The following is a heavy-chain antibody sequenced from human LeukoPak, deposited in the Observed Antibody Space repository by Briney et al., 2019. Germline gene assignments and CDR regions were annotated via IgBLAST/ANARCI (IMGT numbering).Heavy chain of an antibody. D-gene: IGHD3-22*01. CDR1: GGSISSGGYY. CDR2: IYYSGST. J-gene: IGHJ3*02. V-gene: IGHV4-31*03. Sequence: PSQTLSLTCTVSGGSISSGGYYWSWIRQHPGKGLEWIGYIYYSGSTYYNPSLKSRVTISVDTSKNQFSLKLSSVTAADTAVYYCATSSGYYLDAFDIWGQGTMVTVSS. CDR3: ATSSGYYLDAFDI.